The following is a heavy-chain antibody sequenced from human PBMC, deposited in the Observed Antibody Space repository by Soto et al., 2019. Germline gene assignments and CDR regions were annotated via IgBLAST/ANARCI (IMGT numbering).Heavy chain of an antibody. V-gene: IGHV1-18*01. CDR3: ARYPPPPDY. CDR2: ISAYNGNT. Sequence: QVQLVQSGAEVKKPGASVKVSCKASGYTFASYAISWMRQAPGQGLEWMRWISAYNGNTNYAQKLQGRVTMTTDTSTSTADRELRSLRSDATAVYYCARYPPPPDYWGQGTLVTVSS. CDR1: GYTFASYA. J-gene: IGHJ4*02.